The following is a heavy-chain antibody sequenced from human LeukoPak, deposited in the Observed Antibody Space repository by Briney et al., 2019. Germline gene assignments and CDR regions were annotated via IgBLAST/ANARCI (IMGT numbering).Heavy chain of an antibody. CDR2: INPNSGGT. D-gene: IGHD5-24*01. CDR1: GYTFTGYY. Sequence: ASVKVSCKASGYTFTGYYMHWVRQAPGQGLEWMGWINPNSGGTNYAQKFQGRATMTRDTSISTAYMDLSRLSSDDTTVYYCARIATGYNWFAPWSQGTLVTVSS. CDR3: ARIATGYNWFAP. J-gene: IGHJ5*02. V-gene: IGHV1-2*02.